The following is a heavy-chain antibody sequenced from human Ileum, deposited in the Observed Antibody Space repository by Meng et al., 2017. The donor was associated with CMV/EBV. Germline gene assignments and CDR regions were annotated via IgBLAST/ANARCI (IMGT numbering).Heavy chain of an antibody. CDR3: ARGSQVVAGIEDHYLDY. D-gene: IGHD6-19*01. CDR2: IIPRVGIP. V-gene: IGHV1-69*04. Sequence: SVKVSCKASGDTSNSHSISWLREVPGQGVEWMGRIIPRVGIPNYIPKFQGKITISADKSTNTAYLEVTSLTSEDTAMYYCARGSQVVAGIEDHYLDYWGQGSLVTVSS. J-gene: IGHJ4*02. CDR1: GDTSNSHS.